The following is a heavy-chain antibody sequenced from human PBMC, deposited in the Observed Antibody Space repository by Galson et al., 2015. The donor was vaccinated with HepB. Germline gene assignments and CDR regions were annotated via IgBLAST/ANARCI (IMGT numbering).Heavy chain of an antibody. V-gene: IGHV3-33*06. CDR1: GFTFSSYG. CDR2: IWYDGSNK. Sequence: SLRLSCAASGFTFSSYGMHWVRQAPGKGLEWVAVIWYDGSNKYYADSVKGRFTISRDNSKNTLYLQMNSLRAEDTAVYYCAKLPTTYYGSGSPYYYYYSGMDVWGQGTTVTVSS. D-gene: IGHD3-10*01. J-gene: IGHJ6*02. CDR3: AKLPTTYYGSGSPYYYYYSGMDV.